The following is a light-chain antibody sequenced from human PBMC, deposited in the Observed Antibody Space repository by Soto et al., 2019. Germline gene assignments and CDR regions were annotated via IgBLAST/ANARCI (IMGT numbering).Light chain of an antibody. V-gene: IGKV3-11*01. Sequence: EIVLTQSPATLSLAPGAVATLSFRASQSVSSYLTWYQQKPGQAPRLLLYDASNRATGIPARFSGSGSGADFALTISSLESEDFAVYYCQQRSNWPPWTFGQGTKGDI. CDR3: QQRSNWPPWT. CDR2: DAS. CDR1: QSVSSY. J-gene: IGKJ1*01.